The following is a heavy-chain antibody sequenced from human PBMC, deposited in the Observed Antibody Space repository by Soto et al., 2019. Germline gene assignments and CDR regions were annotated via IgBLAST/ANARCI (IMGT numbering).Heavy chain of an antibody. CDR3: ARDLWGYCGTDCYPLDV. CDR2: MYNTGST. CDR1: GCSISGYY. V-gene: IGHV4-59*01. J-gene: IGHJ6*02. Sequence: SETLSLTCTVSGCSISGYYWSWIRQPPGKGLEWIGYMYNTGSTVYNPSFKSRVTISVDTSKNQFSLKLNSVTAADTAVYYCARDLWGYCGTDCYPLDVWGQGTTVTVS. D-gene: IGHD2-21*02.